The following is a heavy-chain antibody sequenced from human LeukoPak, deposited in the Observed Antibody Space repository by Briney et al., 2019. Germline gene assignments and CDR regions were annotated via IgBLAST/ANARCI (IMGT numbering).Heavy chain of an antibody. J-gene: IGHJ4*02. V-gene: IGHV1-69*13. CDR2: IIPIFGTA. CDR1: GGTFSSYA. Sequence: GASVKVSCKASGGTFSSYAISWVRQAPGQGLEWMGGIIPIFGTANYAQKFQGRVTITADESTSTAYMELSRLRSDDTAVYYCARDYCSSTSCLFDYWGQGTLVTDSS. CDR3: ARDYCSSTSCLFDY. D-gene: IGHD2-2*01.